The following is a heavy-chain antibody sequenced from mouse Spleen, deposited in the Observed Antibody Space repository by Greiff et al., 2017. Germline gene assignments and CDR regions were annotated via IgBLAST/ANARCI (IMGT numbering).Heavy chain of an antibody. Sequence: EVNVVESGGGLVKPGGSLKLSCAASGFTFSSYAMSWVRQTPEKRLEWVATISSGGSYTYYPDSVKGRFTISRDNAKNTLFLQMTSLRSEDTAMYYCARGATVWYFDVWGAGTTVTVSS. J-gene: IGHJ1*01. V-gene: IGHV5-9-1*01. D-gene: IGHD1-1*01. CDR1: GFTFSSYA. CDR2: ISSGGSYT. CDR3: ARGATVWYFDV.